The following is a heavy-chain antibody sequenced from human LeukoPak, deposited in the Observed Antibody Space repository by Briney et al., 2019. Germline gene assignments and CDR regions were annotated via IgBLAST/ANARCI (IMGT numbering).Heavy chain of an antibody. D-gene: IGHD3-10*01. J-gene: IGHJ6*03. Sequence: GGSLRLSCAASGFTFSSYEMNWVRQAPGKGLEWGSYISSSGSTIYYADSVKGRFTISRANANNSLYLQMNSLRAEDTAVYYCATPPRFSYYYYYMDVWGKGTTVTVSS. CDR3: ATPPRFSYYYYYMDV. CDR1: GFTFSSYE. V-gene: IGHV3-48*03. CDR2: ISSSGSTI.